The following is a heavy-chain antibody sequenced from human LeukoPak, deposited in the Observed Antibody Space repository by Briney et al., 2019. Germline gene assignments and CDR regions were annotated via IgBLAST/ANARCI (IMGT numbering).Heavy chain of an antibody. V-gene: IGHV3-23*01. CDR3: AKVSGQLLSFYYYGMDV. CDR1: GFTFSSYA. Sequence: GGSLRLSCAASGFTFSSYAMSWVRQAPGKGLEWVSAISGSGGSTYYADSVKGRFTISRDNSKNTLYLQMNSLRAEGTAVYYCAKVSGQLLSFYYYGMDVWGQGTTVTVSS. D-gene: IGHD2-2*01. J-gene: IGHJ6*02. CDR2: ISGSGGST.